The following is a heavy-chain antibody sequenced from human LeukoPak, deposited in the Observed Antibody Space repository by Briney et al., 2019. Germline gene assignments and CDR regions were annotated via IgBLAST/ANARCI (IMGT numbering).Heavy chain of an antibody. V-gene: IGHV4-39*01. CDR1: GGSISSSSYY. J-gene: IGHJ4*02. Sequence: PSETLSLTCTVSGGSISSSSYYWGWIRQPPGKGLEWIGSIYYSGSTYYNPSLKSRVTISVDTSKNQFSLKLSSVTAADTAVYYCARGYSYGPFDYWGQGTLVTVSS. D-gene: IGHD5-18*01. CDR3: ARGYSYGPFDY. CDR2: IYYSGST.